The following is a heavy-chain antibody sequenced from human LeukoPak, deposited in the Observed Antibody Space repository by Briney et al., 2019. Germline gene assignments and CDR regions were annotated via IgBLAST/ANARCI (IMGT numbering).Heavy chain of an antibody. CDR2: INPNSGGT. D-gene: IGHD6-13*01. J-gene: IGHJ4*02. Sequence: ATVKVSCKASGDTFTGYYMHWVRQPPGQGLEWMGWINPNSGGTNYAQKFQGRVTMTRDTSISTAYMELSRLRSDDTAVYYCARDYSSSWYSLYYFDYWGQGTLVTVSS. V-gene: IGHV1-2*02. CDR3: ARDYSSSWYSLYYFDY. CDR1: GDTFTGYY.